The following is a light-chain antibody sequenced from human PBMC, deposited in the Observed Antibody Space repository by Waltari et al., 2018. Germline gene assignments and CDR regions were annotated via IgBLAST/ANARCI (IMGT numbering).Light chain of an antibody. CDR2: EVN. J-gene: IGLJ1*01. CDR3: SSYAGNNIYV. CDR1: SSDRGRFTY. Sequence: QSALTQPPSASGSPGQSVTISCAGTSSDRGRFTYVSWFQQHPGKAPKLIIYEVNKRPSGVPDRFSGSKSGDTASLTVSGLQAEDEADYYCSSYAGNNIYVFGTATKVTVL. V-gene: IGLV2-8*01.